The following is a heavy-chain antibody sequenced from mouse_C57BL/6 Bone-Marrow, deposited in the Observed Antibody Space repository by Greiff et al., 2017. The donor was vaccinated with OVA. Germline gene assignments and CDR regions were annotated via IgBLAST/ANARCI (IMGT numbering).Heavy chain of an antibody. CDR3: ARSGIYYGNFYWYFDV. Sequence: VQLQQSGPELVKPGASVKISCKASGYSFTGYYMNWVKQSPEQSLEWIGEINPSTGGTTYNQKFKAKATLTLAKSSRTAYMQLKSLTSEDSSVYYCARSGIYYGNFYWYFDVWGTGTTVTVSS. D-gene: IGHD2-1*01. J-gene: IGHJ1*03. CDR1: GYSFTGYY. V-gene: IGHV1-42*01. CDR2: INPSTGGT.